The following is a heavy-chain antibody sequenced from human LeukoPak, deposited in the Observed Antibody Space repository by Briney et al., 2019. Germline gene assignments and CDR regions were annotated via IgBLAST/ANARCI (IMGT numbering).Heavy chain of an antibody. J-gene: IGHJ4*02. Sequence: LGESLKISCKGSGYSFTSYWIGWVRQMPGKGLEWMRIIYPGDSDTRYSPSFQGQVTISADKSISTAYLQWSSLKASDTAMYYCARRYCSGGSCYSVFDYWGQGTLVTVSS. V-gene: IGHV5-51*01. CDR3: ARRYCSGGSCYSVFDY. CDR2: IYPGDSDT. D-gene: IGHD2-15*01. CDR1: GYSFTSYW.